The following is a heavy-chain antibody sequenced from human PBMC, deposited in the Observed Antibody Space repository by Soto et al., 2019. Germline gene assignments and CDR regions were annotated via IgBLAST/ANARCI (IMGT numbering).Heavy chain of an antibody. V-gene: IGHV1-69*13. D-gene: IGHD1-26*01. CDR2: IIPIFGTA. J-gene: IGHJ4*02. CDR3: AGPSGSYSDFDY. CDR1: GGTLSSYA. Sequence: PVEVSCKASGGTLSSYAINLVRQAPGQGLEWMGGIIPIFGTANYAQKFQGRVTITADESTSTAYMELSSLRSEDTAVYYCAGPSGSYSDFDYWGQGTLVTVSS.